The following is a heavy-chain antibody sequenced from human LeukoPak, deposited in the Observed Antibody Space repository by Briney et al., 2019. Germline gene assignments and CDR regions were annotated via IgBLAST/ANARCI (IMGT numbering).Heavy chain of an antibody. J-gene: IGHJ4*02. Sequence: SETLSLTCTVSGGSISSSSYYWGWIRQPPGKGLEWIGSIYYSGSTYYNPSLKSRVTISVDTSKNQFSLKLSSVTAADTAVYYCILDGSGSYSAGYWGQGTLVTVSS. CDR3: ILDGSGSYSAGY. CDR1: GGSISSSSYY. D-gene: IGHD3-10*01. CDR2: IYYSGST. V-gene: IGHV4-39*01.